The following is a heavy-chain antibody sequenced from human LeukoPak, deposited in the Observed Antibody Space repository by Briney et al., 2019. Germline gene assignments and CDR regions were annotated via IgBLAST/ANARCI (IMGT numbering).Heavy chain of an antibody. D-gene: IGHD6-13*01. CDR2: ISGSGGST. CDR1: GFTFSSYA. CDR3: AKERVYSSSWDPEEEYFDY. J-gene: IGHJ4*02. V-gene: IGHV3-23*01. Sequence: GGSLRLSCAASGFTFSSYAMSWVRQAPGKGLEWVSVISGSGGSTYYADSVKGRFTIPRDNSKNTLYLQMNSLRAEDTAVYYCAKERVYSSSWDPEEEYFDYWGQGTLVTVSS.